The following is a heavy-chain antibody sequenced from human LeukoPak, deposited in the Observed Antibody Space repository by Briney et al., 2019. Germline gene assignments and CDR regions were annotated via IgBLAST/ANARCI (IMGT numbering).Heavy chain of an antibody. CDR3: ARGLYDFWSGSLYYYYYYYMDV. Sequence: SETLSLTCAVYGGSFSGYYWSWIRQPPGKGLEWIGEINHSGSTNYNPSLKSRVTISVDTSKNQFSLKLSSVTAADTAVYYCARGLYDFWSGSLYYYYYYYMDVWGKGTTVTVSS. D-gene: IGHD3-3*01. J-gene: IGHJ6*03. V-gene: IGHV4-34*01. CDR2: INHSGST. CDR1: GGSFSGYY.